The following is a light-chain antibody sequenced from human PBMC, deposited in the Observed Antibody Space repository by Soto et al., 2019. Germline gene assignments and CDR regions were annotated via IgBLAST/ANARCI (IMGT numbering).Light chain of an antibody. CDR3: KQYGYSPIT. V-gene: IGKV3-15*01. J-gene: IGKJ5*01. CDR2: AAS. CDR1: QSVRSN. Sequence: IVMTQSPATLSVSPGERDTLSCRASQSVRSNLAWYHQRPGQAPRLLIYAASARATGIKDRFSGGGSGAEYTLTISSLQSEEFAVYYCKQYGYSPITFGQGTRREI.